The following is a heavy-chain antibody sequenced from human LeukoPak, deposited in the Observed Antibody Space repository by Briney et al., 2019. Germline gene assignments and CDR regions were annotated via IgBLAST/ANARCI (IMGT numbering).Heavy chain of an antibody. J-gene: IGHJ4*02. CDR2: IYYGGTT. CDR1: GGSITNSRYY. D-gene: IGHD3-22*01. V-gene: IGHV4-39*07. Sequence: SETLSLTCTVSGGSITNSRYYWGWIRQTPGKGLEWIATIYYGGTTYYNPSLKSRVTISVDKSKNQLSLKLSSVTAADTAVYYCARDYYDSSGYGLFDYWGQGTLVTVSS. CDR3: ARDYYDSSGYGLFDY.